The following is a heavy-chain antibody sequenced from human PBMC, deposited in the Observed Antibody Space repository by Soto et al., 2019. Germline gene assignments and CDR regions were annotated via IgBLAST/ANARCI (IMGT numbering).Heavy chain of an antibody. D-gene: IGHD2-21*01. CDR2: INSKADNYAT. Sequence: PGGSLRLSCADSGFTLSGSEVHWVRQAPGKGLEWVGRINSKADNYATIYAAAVKGRFTISRDDSKNMAFLQMNSLKAEDTAVYYCTRHPTYLDMWGHETMVTVSS. J-gene: IGHJ3*02. CDR3: TRHPTYLDM. CDR1: GFTLSGSE. V-gene: IGHV3-73*01.